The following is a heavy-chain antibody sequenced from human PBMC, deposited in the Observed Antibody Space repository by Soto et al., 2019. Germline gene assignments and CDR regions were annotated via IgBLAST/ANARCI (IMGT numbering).Heavy chain of an antibody. CDR1: GGSISSGGYY. Sequence: QVQLQESGPGLVKPSQTLSLTCTVSGGSISSGGYYWSWIRQHPGKGLEWIGYIYYSGSTYYNPSLTRRVTISVDTSKNQFSLKLSSVTAADTAVYYCARAPPGDSSGYYSVWFDPWGQGTLVTVSS. CDR3: ARAPPGDSSGYYSVWFDP. CDR2: IYYSGST. V-gene: IGHV4-31*03. D-gene: IGHD3-22*01. J-gene: IGHJ5*02.